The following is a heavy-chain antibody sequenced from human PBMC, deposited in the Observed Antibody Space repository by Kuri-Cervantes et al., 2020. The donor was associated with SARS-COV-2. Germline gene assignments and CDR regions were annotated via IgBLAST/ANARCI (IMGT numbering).Heavy chain of an antibody. V-gene: IGHV3-21*01. CDR3: AKGLGYCSSTSCYEFDY. D-gene: IGHD2-2*01. CDR1: GFTFSSYS. Sequence: GESLKISCAASGFTFSSYSMNWVRQAPGKGLEWVSSISSSSSYIYYADSVKGRFTISRDNAKNSLYLQMNSLRAEDTAVYYCAKGLGYCSSTSCYEFDYWGQGTLVTVSS. J-gene: IGHJ4*02. CDR2: ISSSSSYI.